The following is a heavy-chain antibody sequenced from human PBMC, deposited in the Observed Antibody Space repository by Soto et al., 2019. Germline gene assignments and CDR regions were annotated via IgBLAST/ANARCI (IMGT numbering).Heavy chain of an antibody. Sequence: GASVKVSCKASGYTFTSYGISWVRQAPGQGLEWMGWISAYNGNTNYAQKLQGRVTMTTDTSTSTAYMELRSLRSDDTAVYYCAREGLRGYSGYANDYWGQGTLVTVSS. D-gene: IGHD5-12*01. CDR1: GYTFTSYG. CDR2: ISAYNGNT. V-gene: IGHV1-18*01. CDR3: AREGLRGYSGYANDY. J-gene: IGHJ4*02.